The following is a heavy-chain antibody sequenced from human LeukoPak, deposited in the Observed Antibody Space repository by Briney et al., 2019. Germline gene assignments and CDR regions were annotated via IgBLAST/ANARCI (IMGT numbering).Heavy chain of an antibody. Sequence: GGSLRLSCAASRFTFRNYGMHWVRQAPGKGLEWVALIRSDGSIKYYADSVKGRFTISRDNSKNTLYLQMNSLRAEDTAVYYCAKDERDSSNWYFDQWGQGTLVTVSS. J-gene: IGHJ4*02. CDR1: RFTFRNYG. V-gene: IGHV3-30*02. CDR3: AKDERDSSNWYFDQ. CDR2: IRSDGSIK. D-gene: IGHD6-13*01.